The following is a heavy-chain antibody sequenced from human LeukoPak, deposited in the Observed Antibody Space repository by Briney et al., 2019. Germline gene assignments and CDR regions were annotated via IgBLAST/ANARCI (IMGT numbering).Heavy chain of an antibody. CDR3: ARESGEFSDAFDI. CDR2: IYYSGST. CDR1: GGSISSYY. Sequence: SETLSLTCTVSGGSISSYYWSWIRQPPGKGLEWIGYIYYSGSTNYNPSLKSRVTISVDTSKNQFSLKLSSVTAADTAVYFCARESGEFSDAFDIWGQGTMVTVSS. D-gene: IGHD5-12*01. V-gene: IGHV4-59*12. J-gene: IGHJ3*02.